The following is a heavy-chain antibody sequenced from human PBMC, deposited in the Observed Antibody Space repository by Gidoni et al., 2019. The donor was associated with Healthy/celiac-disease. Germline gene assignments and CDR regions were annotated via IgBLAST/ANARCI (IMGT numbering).Heavy chain of an antibody. CDR2: ITAYNGYT. Sequence: QVQLVQSGAEVKKPGAAVKVSCKASGYTFTSYGISWVRKAPGQGLEWMGWITAYNGYTNYAQNLQGRVTMTTDTSTSTAYMELRSLRSDDTAVYYCARSYGDYDVLDYWGQGTLVTVSS. CDR1: GYTFTSYG. V-gene: IGHV1-18*01. D-gene: IGHD4-17*01. J-gene: IGHJ4*02. CDR3: ARSYGDYDVLDY.